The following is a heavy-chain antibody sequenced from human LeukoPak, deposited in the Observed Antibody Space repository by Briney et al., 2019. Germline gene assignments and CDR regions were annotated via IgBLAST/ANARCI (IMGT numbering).Heavy chain of an antibody. Sequence: EASVKVSCKASGGTFSSYAISWVRRAPGQGLEWMGGIIPIFGTANYAQKFQGRVTITADESTSTAYMELSSLRSEDTAVYYCASTPRGPYCSSTSCYRAFDIWGQGTMVTVSS. V-gene: IGHV1-69*13. CDR3: ASTPRGPYCSSTSCYRAFDI. CDR1: GGTFSSYA. CDR2: IIPIFGTA. J-gene: IGHJ3*02. D-gene: IGHD2-2*02.